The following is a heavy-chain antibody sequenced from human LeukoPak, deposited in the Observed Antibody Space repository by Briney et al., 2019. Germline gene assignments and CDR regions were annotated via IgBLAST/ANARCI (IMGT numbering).Heavy chain of an antibody. J-gene: IGHJ4*02. V-gene: IGHV3-23*01. CDR3: SNGLRFTSRHEFDY. CDR2: SMGIVAST. Sequence: AEPLRLSCAASRLTPSTIAMKCVRPAPEEGLEWVSTSMGIVASTYHADSGKGRFIISRDNSQNTVYLQMNSLRAEDTAVDYYSNGLRFTSRHEFDYWGQGTLVTVSS. D-gene: IGHD2-2*01. CDR1: RLTPSTIA.